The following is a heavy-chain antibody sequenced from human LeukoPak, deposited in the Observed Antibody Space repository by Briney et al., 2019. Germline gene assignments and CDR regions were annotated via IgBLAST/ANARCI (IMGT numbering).Heavy chain of an antibody. J-gene: IGHJ5*02. D-gene: IGHD3-10*01. CDR3: ASGRVRGATGWFDP. Sequence: PGGSLRLSCAASGFTFSSYWMSWVRQAPGKGLEWVANIKQDGSEKYYVDSVKGRFTISRDNAKNSLYLQMNSLRAEDTAVYYCASGRVRGATGWFDPWGQGTLVTVSS. CDR1: GFTFSSYW. CDR2: IKQDGSEK. V-gene: IGHV3-7*01.